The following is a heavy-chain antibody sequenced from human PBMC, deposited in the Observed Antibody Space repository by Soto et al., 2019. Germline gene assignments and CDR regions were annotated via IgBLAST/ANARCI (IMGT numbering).Heavy chain of an antibody. J-gene: IGHJ4*02. D-gene: IGHD2-2*01. V-gene: IGHV4-38-2*01. CDR3: ARIIHLPAAIPDYFDY. CDR1: GYSISSGYY. CDR2: IYHSGST. Sequence: KPSETLSLTCAVSGYSISSGYYWGWIRQPPGKGLEWIGSIYHSGSTYYNPSLKSRVTISVDTSKNQFSLKLSSVTAADTAVYYCARIIHLPAAIPDYFDYWGQGTLVTSPQ.